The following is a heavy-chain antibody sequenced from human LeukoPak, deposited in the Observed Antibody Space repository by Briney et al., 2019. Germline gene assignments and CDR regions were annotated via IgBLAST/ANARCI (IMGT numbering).Heavy chain of an antibody. Sequence: SETLSLTCAVYGGSFSGYYWSWIRQPPGKGLEWIGEINHSGSTNYNPSLKSRVTISVDTSKNQFSLKLSSVTAADTAVYYCAAHNWNYGGNWFDPWGQGTLVTVSS. D-gene: IGHD1-7*01. CDR2: INHSGST. CDR3: AAHNWNYGGNWFDP. V-gene: IGHV4-34*01. CDR1: GGSFSGYY. J-gene: IGHJ5*02.